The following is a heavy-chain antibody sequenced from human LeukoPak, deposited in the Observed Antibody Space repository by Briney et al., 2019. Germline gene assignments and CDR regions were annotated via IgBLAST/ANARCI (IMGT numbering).Heavy chain of an antibody. Sequence: GGSLRLSCAASGFTFNGYWMSWVRQAPGKGLEWVSYISSSSSTIYYADSVKGRFTISRDNAKNSLYLQMNSLRAEDTAVYYCARGYSSSAKDMDVWGKGTTVTVSS. CDR2: ISSSSSTI. V-gene: IGHV3-48*01. D-gene: IGHD6-6*01. J-gene: IGHJ6*03. CDR3: ARGYSSSAKDMDV. CDR1: GFTFNGYW.